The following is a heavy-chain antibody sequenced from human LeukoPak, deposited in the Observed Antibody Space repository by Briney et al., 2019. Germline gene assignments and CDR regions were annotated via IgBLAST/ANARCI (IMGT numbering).Heavy chain of an antibody. J-gene: IGHJ3*01. CDR1: GFTFSSYW. V-gene: IGHV3-7*01. Sequence: GGSLRLSCAASGFTFSSYWMTWLRQAPGKGLEWVANIQHDGSDQYYEDSVKGRFTISRDNAKDSLFLQMNSLRAEDTAVYFCARSFLMSFGELLPGGFDVWGQGAMVTVSS. D-gene: IGHD3-10*01. CDR2: IQHDGSDQ. CDR3: ARSFLMSFGELLPGGFDV.